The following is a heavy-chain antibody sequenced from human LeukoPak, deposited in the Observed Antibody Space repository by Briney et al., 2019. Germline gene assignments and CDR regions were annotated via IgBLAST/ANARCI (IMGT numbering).Heavy chain of an antibody. J-gene: IGHJ4*02. CDR1: GFTFSSYA. Sequence: GGSLRLSCAASGFTFSSYAMSWVRQAPGKGLEWASTISDSGVSTYYADSVKGRFTISRDNSKNTLYMQMNSLRAEDTAVYYYAKDLSSSGLRIDYWGQGTLVTVSS. V-gene: IGHV3-23*01. CDR3: AKDLSSSGLRIDY. D-gene: IGHD6-19*01. CDR2: ISDSGVST.